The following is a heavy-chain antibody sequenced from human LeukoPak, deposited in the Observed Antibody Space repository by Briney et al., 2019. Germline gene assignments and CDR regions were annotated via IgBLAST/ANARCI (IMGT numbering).Heavy chain of an antibody. V-gene: IGHV3-7*01. CDR3: ARVGKSGWDFDH. CDR1: GFTFSAYW. Sequence: GGSLRLSCAASGFTFSAYWMTWVRQAPGKGLEWVAIINENGDLRYYVDSLKGRFTISRDNTKNSLYLQMSSLRAEDTAFYYCARVGKSGWDFDHWGQGTLVTVSS. J-gene: IGHJ5*02. D-gene: IGHD6-19*01. CDR2: INENGDLR.